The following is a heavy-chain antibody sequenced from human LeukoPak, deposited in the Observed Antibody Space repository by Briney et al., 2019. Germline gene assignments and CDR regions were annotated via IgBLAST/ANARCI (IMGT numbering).Heavy chain of an antibody. CDR2: IIPILGIA. Sequence: ASVKVSCKASGGTFSSYAISWVRQAPGQGLEWMGRIIPILGIANYAQKFQGRVTITADTSTSTAYMELRSLRSDDTAVYYCARVGGGGICYLYFQHWGQGTLVTVSS. J-gene: IGHJ1*01. CDR1: GGTFSSYA. V-gene: IGHV1-69*04. CDR3: ARVGGGGICYLYFQH. D-gene: IGHD2-15*01.